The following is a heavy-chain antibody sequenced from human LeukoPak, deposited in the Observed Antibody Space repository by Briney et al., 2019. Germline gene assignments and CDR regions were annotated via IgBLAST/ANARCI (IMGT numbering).Heavy chain of an antibody. J-gene: IGHJ4*01. CDR1: GFTFSSYE. V-gene: IGHV3-48*03. CDR3: STEPRSLLY. CDR2: ISSSGSTI. D-gene: IGHD4-17*01. Sequence: GGSPRLSCAASGFTFSSYEMTWVRQAPGKGLEWVSYISSSGSTIYYADSVKGRFTISRDNAKNSLYLQLNSLRPEDTALYYCSTEPRSLLYWGHGTLVTVSS.